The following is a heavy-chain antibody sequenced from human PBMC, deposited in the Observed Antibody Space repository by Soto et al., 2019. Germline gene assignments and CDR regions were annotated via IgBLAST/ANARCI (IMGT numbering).Heavy chain of an antibody. CDR2: ISGSGGST. CDR3: ATTFSSGYQLLRGRFDY. D-gene: IGHD3-22*01. Sequence: PGGSLRLSCAASGFTFSSYAMSWVRQAPGKGLEWVSAISGSGGSTYYADSVKGRFTISRDNSKNTLYLQMNSLRAEDTAVYYCATTFSSGYQLLRGRFDYWGQGTLVTVSS. J-gene: IGHJ4*02. CDR1: GFTFSSYA. V-gene: IGHV3-23*01.